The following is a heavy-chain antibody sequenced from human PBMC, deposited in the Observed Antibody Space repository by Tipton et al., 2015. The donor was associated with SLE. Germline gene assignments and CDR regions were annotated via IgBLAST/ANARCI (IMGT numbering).Heavy chain of an antibody. CDR2: IYHSGDT. J-gene: IGHJ6*03. Sequence: TLSLTCIVYGYSIGSGYFWGWIRQPPGKGLEWIGSIYHSGDTYYNPSLKSRVTISVDTSKNQFSLKLSSVTAADTAGYYCARGGLGVSYYYYMDVWGKGTTVTVSS. D-gene: IGHD1-26*01. CDR3: ARGGLGVSYYYYMDV. CDR1: GYSIGSGYF. V-gene: IGHV4-38-2*02.